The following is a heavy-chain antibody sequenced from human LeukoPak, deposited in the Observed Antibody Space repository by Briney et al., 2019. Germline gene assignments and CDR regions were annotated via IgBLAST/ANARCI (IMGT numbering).Heavy chain of an antibody. CDR2: INPNSGGT. J-gene: IGHJ4*02. Sequence: ASVKVSCKASGYTFTSYGISWVRQAPGQGLEWMGWINPNSGGTNYAQKFQGRVTMTRDTSISTAYMELSRLRSDDTAVYYCARAPKAAGRPSDYWGQGTLVTVSS. D-gene: IGHD6-13*01. CDR3: ARAPKAAGRPSDY. CDR1: GYTFTSYG. V-gene: IGHV1-2*02.